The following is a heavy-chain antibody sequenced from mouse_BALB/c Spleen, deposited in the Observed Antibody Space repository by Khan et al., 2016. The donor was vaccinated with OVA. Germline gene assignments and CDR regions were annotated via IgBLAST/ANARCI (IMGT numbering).Heavy chain of an antibody. D-gene: IGHD4-1*01. Sequence: QVQLQQSGAEVMKPGASVKISCKTTGYTFSSYWIEWVKQTPGHGLEWIGEILPGSVSIKYNEKFKGKATFTAETSSNTAYIQLSSLTSEDSAVYYCSRGGLGRAMDYWGQGTSVAVSS. CDR1: GYTFSSYW. CDR3: SRGGLGRAMDY. CDR2: ILPGSVSI. V-gene: IGHV1-9*01. J-gene: IGHJ4*01.